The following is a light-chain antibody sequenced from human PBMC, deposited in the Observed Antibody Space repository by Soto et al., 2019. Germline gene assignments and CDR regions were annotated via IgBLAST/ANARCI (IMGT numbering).Light chain of an antibody. CDR3: SSYTSSSTYV. J-gene: IGLJ1*01. Sequence: QSVLTQPPSVSGSPGQSVAISWTGTSSDVGSYSRVSWYQQPPGTAPKLMIYDVSNRPSGVPDRFSGSKSGNTASLTISGLQAEDEADYYCSSYTSSSTYVFGTGTKLTVL. CDR2: DVS. CDR1: SSDVGSYSR. V-gene: IGLV2-18*02.